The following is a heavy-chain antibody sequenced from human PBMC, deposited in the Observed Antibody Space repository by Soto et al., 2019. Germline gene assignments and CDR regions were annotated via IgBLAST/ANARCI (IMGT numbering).Heavy chain of an antibody. V-gene: IGHV1-2*02. Sequence: ASVKVSCKASGYTFTGYYMHWVRQAPGQGLEWMGWINPNSGGTNYAQKFQDRVTMTRDTSISTAYMELSRLRSDDTAVYYCARFPLRGVAAIRDYYYGMDVWGQGTRVTVSS. J-gene: IGHJ6*02. D-gene: IGHD2-15*01. CDR3: ARFPLRGVAAIRDYYYGMDV. CDR2: INPNSGGT. CDR1: GYTFTGYY.